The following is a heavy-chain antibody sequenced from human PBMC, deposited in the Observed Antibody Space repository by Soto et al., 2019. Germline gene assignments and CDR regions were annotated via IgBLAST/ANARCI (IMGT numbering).Heavy chain of an antibody. CDR2: ISAYNGNT. CDR1: GYTFTGYG. V-gene: IGHV1-18*01. Sequence: ASVKVSFKASGYTFTGYGISWVRQAPGQGLEWMGWISAYNGNTNYAQKLQGRVTMTTDTSTSTAYMELRSLRSDDTAVYYCPRSITQRGRFAPWVQGTRVTVSS. CDR3: PRSITQRGRFAP. D-gene: IGHD6-25*01. J-gene: IGHJ5*02.